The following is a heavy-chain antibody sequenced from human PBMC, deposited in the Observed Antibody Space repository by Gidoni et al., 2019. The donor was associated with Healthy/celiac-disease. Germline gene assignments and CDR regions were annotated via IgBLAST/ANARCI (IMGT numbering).Heavy chain of an antibody. CDR1: GGSISSTGSY. D-gene: IGHD5-18*01. J-gene: IGHJ4*02. CDR2: VYHTGNA. CDR3: ARLFGYSYGPIDF. V-gene: IGHV4-39*02. Sequence: QVQLQGSGPGLVKASEPLSLTSTVSGGSISSTGSYWGWVRQPPGKGLQWITSVYHTGNADYNPSLKSRVTISADTSKNHFALQLSSVTAADTAVYYCARLFGYSYGPIDFWGQGTLVTVSS.